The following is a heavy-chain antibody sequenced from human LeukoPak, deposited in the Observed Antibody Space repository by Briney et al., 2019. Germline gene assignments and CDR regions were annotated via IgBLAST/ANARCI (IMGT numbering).Heavy chain of an antibody. J-gene: IGHJ3*02. V-gene: IGHV1-2*02. Sequence: ASVKVSCKASGYTFTDYYMHWVRQAPGQGLEWVGWINPTSGDTNYQGRVTMTRDTSISTAHMDLSRLRFDDTAVYYCARDVLFHRTGNSAYADAFDIWGQGTMVTVSS. CDR2: INPTSGDT. CDR3: ARDVLFHRTGNSAYADAFDI. CDR1: GYTFTDYY. D-gene: IGHD5-12*01.